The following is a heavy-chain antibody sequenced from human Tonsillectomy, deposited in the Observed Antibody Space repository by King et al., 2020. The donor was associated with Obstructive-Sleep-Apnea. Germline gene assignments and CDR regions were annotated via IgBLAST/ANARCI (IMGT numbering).Heavy chain of an antibody. CDR2: MNPNSGDT. V-gene: IGHV1-8*01. CDR1: GYSFSSYD. CDR3: ARVSHRVQVWVDL. J-gene: IGHJ3*01. D-gene: IGHD1-1*01. Sequence: VQLVESGAEVKKPGASVKVSCKASGYSFSSYDINWVRQATGQGLEWMGWMNPNSGDTGYAQKFQGRVTMTRDTSIRTAYMELSSLRSEDTAVYFCARVSHRVQVWVDLWGQGTMVTVSS.